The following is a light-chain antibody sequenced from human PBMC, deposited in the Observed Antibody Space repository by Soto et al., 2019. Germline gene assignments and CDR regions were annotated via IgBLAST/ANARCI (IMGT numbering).Light chain of an antibody. CDR3: QQRSNWPIT. CDR1: QSVGKY. J-gene: IGKJ5*01. V-gene: IGKV3-11*01. CDR2: DXS. Sequence: EVVMTQSPATLSLSPGERAXXXXXASQSVGKYLVWYQQKPGQAXRLLIXDXSXXPTGIXARFSGSGSGTDFTLTISSLEPEDFAVYYCQQRSNWPITFGQGTRLEIK.